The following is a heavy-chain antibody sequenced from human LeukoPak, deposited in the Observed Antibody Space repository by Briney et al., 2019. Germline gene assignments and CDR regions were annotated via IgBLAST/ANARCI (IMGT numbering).Heavy chain of an antibody. J-gene: IGHJ4*02. CDR3: ARSVLWFGELYYFDY. V-gene: IGHV1-69*04. Sequence: ASVKVSCKASGGTFSRYAISWVRQAPGQGLEWMGRIIPILGIANYAQKFQGRVTITADKSTSTAYMELSSLRSEDTAVYYCARSVLWFGELYYFDYWGQGTLVTVSS. CDR2: IIPILGIA. D-gene: IGHD3-10*01. CDR1: GGTFSRYA.